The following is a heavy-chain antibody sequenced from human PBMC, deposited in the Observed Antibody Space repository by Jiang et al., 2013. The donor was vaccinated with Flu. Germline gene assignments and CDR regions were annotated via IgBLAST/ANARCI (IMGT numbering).Heavy chain of an antibody. D-gene: IGHD6-6*01. V-gene: IGHV3-66*01. CDR3: ARASSSEVNDAFDI. CDR2: IYSGGST. J-gene: IGHJ3*02. CDR1: GFTVSSNY. Sequence: QLLESGGGLVQPGGSLRLSCAASGFTVSSNYMSWVRQAPGKGLEWVSVIYSGGSTYYADSVKGRFTISRDNSKNTLYLQMNSLRAEDTAVYYCARASSSEVNDAFDIWGQGTMVTVSS.